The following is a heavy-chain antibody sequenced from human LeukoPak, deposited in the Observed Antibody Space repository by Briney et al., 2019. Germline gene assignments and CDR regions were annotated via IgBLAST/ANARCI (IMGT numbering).Heavy chain of an antibody. CDR1: GYSFTGYY. CDR2: INPNSGDT. D-gene: IGHD1-26*01. J-gene: IGHJ6*03. Sequence: ASVKVSCKASGYSFTGYYMHWVRQAPGQGLEWMAWINPNSGDTNFAQKFQGRVTVTTDTSTSTAYMELRSLRSDDTAVYFCARAVLGGPTVYYNYYHMDVWGKGTTVTVSS. V-gene: IGHV1-2*02. CDR3: ARAVLGGPTVYYNYYHMDV.